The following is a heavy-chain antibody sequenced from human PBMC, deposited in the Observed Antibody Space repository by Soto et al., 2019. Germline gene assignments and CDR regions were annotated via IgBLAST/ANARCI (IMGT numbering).Heavy chain of an antibody. J-gene: IGHJ5*02. CDR2: IYPSGST. D-gene: IGHD5-18*01. V-gene: IGHV4-4*07. Sequence: PSETLSLTCTVSGGSISGYHWSWIRQPAGEGLEWIGRIYPSGSTNYNPSLKSRVTMSVDTSKNQFSLKLNSVTAADTAGYYGAREYSYHFDPWGQGTQVTVSS. CDR1: GGSISGYH. CDR3: AREYSYHFDP.